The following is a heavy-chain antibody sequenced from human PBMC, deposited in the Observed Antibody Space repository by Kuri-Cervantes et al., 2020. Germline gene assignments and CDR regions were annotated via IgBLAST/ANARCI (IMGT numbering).Heavy chain of an antibody. CDR3: ARDSHAVFRGIAAGGY. Sequence: ASVKVSCKASGYTFTSYGISWVRQAPGQGLEWMGWISAYNGNTNYAQKLQGRVTMTTDTSTSTAYMELRSLRSDDTAVYYCARDSHAVFRGIAAGGYWGQGTLVTVSS. J-gene: IGHJ4*02. CDR2: ISAYNGNT. D-gene: IGHD6-13*01. CDR1: GYTFTSYG. V-gene: IGHV1-18*01.